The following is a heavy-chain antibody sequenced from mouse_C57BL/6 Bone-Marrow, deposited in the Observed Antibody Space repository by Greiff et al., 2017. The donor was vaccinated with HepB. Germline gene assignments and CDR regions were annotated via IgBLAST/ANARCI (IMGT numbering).Heavy chain of an antibody. CDR3: TTCWDYFDY. CDR2: IDPENGDT. V-gene: IGHV14-4*01. CDR1: GYNIKDDY. D-gene: IGHD4-1*01. Sequence: EVQLQQSGAELVRPGASVKLSCTASGYNIKDDYMHWVKQRPEQGLEWIGWIDPENGDTEYASKFQGKATITADTSSNTAYLQLSSLTSEDPAVYYCTTCWDYFDYWGQGTTLTVSS. J-gene: IGHJ2*01.